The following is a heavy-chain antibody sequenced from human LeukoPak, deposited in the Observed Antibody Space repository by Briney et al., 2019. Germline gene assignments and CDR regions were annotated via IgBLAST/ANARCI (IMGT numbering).Heavy chain of an antibody. CDR1: GFTFSSYS. D-gene: IGHD2-8*02. Sequence: GGSLRLSCAASGFTFSSYSMYWVRQAPGKGLEWVSSISSSSSYIYYADSVKGRFTISRDNAKNSLYLQMNSLRAEDTAVYYCARDLGGVESEGGWAFDIWGQGTMVTVSS. CDR3: ARDLGGVESEGGWAFDI. CDR2: ISSSSSYI. V-gene: IGHV3-21*01. J-gene: IGHJ3*02.